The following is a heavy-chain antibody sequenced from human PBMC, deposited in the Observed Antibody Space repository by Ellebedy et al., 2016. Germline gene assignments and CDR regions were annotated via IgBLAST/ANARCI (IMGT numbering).Heavy chain of an antibody. CDR2: IGSGGTTI. J-gene: IGHJ4*02. D-gene: IGHD5-24*01. CDR3: ASHRDGYNPFDY. V-gene: IGHV3-21*01. Sequence: GESLKISXSASGFTFTSYTMDWVRLAPGKGLEWVSSIGSGGTTIDYADSVKGRFAISRDNARNSVYLQMSSLRAEDTAVYYCASHRDGYNPFDYWGQGTLVTVSS. CDR1: GFTFTSYT.